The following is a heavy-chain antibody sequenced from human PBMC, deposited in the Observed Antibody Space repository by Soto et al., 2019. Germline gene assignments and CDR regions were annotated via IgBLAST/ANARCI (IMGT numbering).Heavy chain of an antibody. CDR3: AREGWPLLQSGMDV. V-gene: IGHV3-48*02. CDR1: GFTFGHYS. CDR2: ISSDNRTI. D-gene: IGHD2-15*01. Sequence: EVQLVESGGGLIQRGGSLRLSCAASGFTFGHYSMNWVRQAPGKGPEWVSYISSDNRTINYADSVKGRFIITRDNAKKSLYLQMHSLRDEDAAVYYCAREGWPLLQSGMDVWGQGTTVPVSS. J-gene: IGHJ6*02.